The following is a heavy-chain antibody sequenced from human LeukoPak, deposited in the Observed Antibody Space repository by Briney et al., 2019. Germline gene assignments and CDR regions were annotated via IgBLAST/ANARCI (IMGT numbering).Heavy chain of an antibody. Sequence: GGSLRLSCVASGFTLSAYAMTWVRQAPGKGLEGVSSISVSGGGTYYLDSVKGRFTISRDNSKTTLFLHMNSLRAEDTAVYYGVKDWRDESNCGADCLQSWGQGTLVTVSS. D-gene: IGHD2-21*02. CDR1: GFTLSAYA. CDR2: ISVSGGGT. CDR3: VKDWRDESNCGADCLQS. J-gene: IGHJ4*02. V-gene: IGHV3-23*01.